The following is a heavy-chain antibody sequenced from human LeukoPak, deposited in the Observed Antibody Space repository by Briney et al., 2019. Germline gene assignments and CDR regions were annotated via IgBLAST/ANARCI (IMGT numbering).Heavy chain of an antibody. J-gene: IGHJ4*02. CDR1: GFTFSSYA. CDR3: AKDRGYCSGGSCYFIDY. V-gene: IGHV3-30-3*01. D-gene: IGHD2-15*01. Sequence: GRSLRLSCAASGFTFSSYAMHWVRQAPGKGLEWVAVISYDGSNKYYADSVKGRFTISRDNSKNTLYLEMNSLRAEDTAVYYCAKDRGYCSGGSCYFIDYWGQGTLVTVSS. CDR2: ISYDGSNK.